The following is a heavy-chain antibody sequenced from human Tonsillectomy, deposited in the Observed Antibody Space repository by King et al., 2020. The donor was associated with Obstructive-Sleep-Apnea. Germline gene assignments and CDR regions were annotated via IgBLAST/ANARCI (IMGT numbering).Heavy chain of an antibody. D-gene: IGHD2-21*01. CDR1: GFTFIGSA. J-gene: IGHJ4*02. Sequence: VQLVESGGGLVQPGGSLRLSCAASGFTFIGSAMHWVRQAPGKALEYVSAFVSNGGRTYNVNSVKGRFTISRDNSKNTLYFQMGSLSAEDMAVYYCARDRDDGLDYWGQGTLVTVSS. V-gene: IGHV3-64*01. CDR2: FVSNGGRT. CDR3: ARDRDDGLDY.